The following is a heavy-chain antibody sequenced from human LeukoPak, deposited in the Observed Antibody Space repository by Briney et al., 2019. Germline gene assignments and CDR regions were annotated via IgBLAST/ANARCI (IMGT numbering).Heavy chain of an antibody. CDR3: ARDEVYGVSDY. CDR2: INPNSGGT. CDR1: GYTFTGYY. Sequence: ASVKVSCKASGYTFTGYYMHWVRQAPGQGLEWMGWINPNSGGTSYAQKFQGRVTMTRDTSISTAYMELSRLRSDDTAVYYCARDEVYGVSDYWGQGTLVTVSS. D-gene: IGHD1-20*01. J-gene: IGHJ4*02. V-gene: IGHV1-2*02.